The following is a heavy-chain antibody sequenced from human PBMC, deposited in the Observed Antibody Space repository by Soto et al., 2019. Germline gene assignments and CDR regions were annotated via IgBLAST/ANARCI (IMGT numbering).Heavy chain of an antibody. V-gene: IGHV4-30-4*01. CDR1: GGSISSGDYY. D-gene: IGHD3-22*01. CDR3: ARTTMIALVYYFDY. CDR2: IYYSGST. J-gene: IGHJ4*02. Sequence: SETLSLTCTVSGGSISSGDYYWSWIRQPPGKGLEWIGYIYYSGSTYYNPSLKSRDTISVDTSKNQFSLKLSSVTAADTAVYYCARTTMIALVYYFDYWGQGTLVTVSS.